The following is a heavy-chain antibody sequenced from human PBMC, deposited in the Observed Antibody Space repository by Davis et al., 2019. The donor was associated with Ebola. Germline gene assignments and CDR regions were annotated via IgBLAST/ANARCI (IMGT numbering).Heavy chain of an antibody. CDR2: IFYSGST. CDR1: GGSIDSGGYY. CDR3: ARRAGFQYYYGMDV. V-gene: IGHV4-31*03. J-gene: IGHJ6*04. D-gene: IGHD3-10*01. Sequence: SETLSLTCTVSGGSIDSGGYYWSWIRQRPGKGLEWIGYIFYSGSTYYNPSLKSRITISVDTSKNQFSLSLRSVTAADTAVYYGARRAGFQYYYGMDVWGKGTTVTVSS.